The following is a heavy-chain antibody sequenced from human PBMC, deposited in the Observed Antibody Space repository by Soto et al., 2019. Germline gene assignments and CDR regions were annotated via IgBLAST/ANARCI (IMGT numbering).Heavy chain of an antibody. Sequence: GGSLRLSCAASGFTFSNYWMHWVRQAPGKGLVWVSRINSDGSSASYADSVKGRFTISRDNAKNTLYLQMNSLRAEDTAVYYCARDTLELLYYFDHWGQVPLVTFSS. CDR3: ARDTLELLYYFDH. CDR2: INSDGSSA. D-gene: IGHD1-7*01. CDR1: GFTFSNYW. J-gene: IGHJ4*02. V-gene: IGHV3-74*01.